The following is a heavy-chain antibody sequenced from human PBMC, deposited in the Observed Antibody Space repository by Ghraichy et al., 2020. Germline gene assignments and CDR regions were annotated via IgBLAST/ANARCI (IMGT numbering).Heavy chain of an antibody. CDR2: INWNGGST. CDR3: AREGITGTKWNWFDP. Sequence: LSLTCAASGFTFDDYGMSWVRQAPGKGLEWVSGINWNGGSTGYADSVKGRFTISRDNAKNSLYLQMNSLRAEDTALYHCAREGITGTKWNWFDPWGQGTLVIVSS. D-gene: IGHD1-20*01. J-gene: IGHJ5*02. V-gene: IGHV3-20*01. CDR1: GFTFDDYG.